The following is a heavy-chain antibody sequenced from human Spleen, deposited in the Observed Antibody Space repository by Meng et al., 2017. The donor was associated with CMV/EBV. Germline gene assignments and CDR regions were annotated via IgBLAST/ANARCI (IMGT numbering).Heavy chain of an antibody. CDR2: ISYDGSNK. CDR3: AKDKRKGGSGWGGHYYYYGMDV. V-gene: IGHV3-30*04. D-gene: IGHD6-19*01. J-gene: IGHJ6*02. Sequence: GGSLRLSCAASGFTLSTYDMHWVRQAPGKGLEWVAFISYDGSNKYYADSVKGRFTISRDNSKNTLYLQMNSLRAEDTAMYYCAKDKRKGGSGWGGHYYYYGMDVWGQGTTVTSP. CDR1: GFTLSTYD.